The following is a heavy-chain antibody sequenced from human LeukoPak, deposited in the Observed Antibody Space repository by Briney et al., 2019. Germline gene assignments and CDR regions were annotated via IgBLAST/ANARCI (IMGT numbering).Heavy chain of an antibody. CDR2: ISSSGSTI. D-gene: IGHD4-11*01. J-gene: IGHJ6*04. V-gene: IGHV3-48*03. CDR3: AREGVYSNYYYYGMDV. Sequence: GGSLRLSCAASGFTFSSYEMNWVRQAPGKGLEWVSYISSSGSTIYYADSVKGRFTISRDNAKNSLYLQMNSLRAEDTAVYYCAREGVYSNYYYYGMDVWGKGTTVTVSS. CDR1: GFTFSSYE.